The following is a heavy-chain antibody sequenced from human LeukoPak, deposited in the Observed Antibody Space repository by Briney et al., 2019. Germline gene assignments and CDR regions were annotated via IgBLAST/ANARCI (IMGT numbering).Heavy chain of an antibody. CDR2: ISYDGSNK. Sequence: PGRSLRLSCAASGFTFSSYAMHWVRQAPGKGLEWVAVISYDGSNKYYADSVKGRFTISRDNSKTTLYLQMNSLRAEDTAVYYCARGLQYYYGSGSYPYYFDCWGQGTLVTVSS. J-gene: IGHJ4*02. CDR1: GFTFSSYA. D-gene: IGHD3-10*01. CDR3: ARGLQYYYGSGSYPYYFDC. V-gene: IGHV3-30*04.